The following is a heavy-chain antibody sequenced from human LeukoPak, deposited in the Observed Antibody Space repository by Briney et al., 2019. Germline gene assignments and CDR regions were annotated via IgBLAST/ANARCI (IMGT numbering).Heavy chain of an antibody. J-gene: IGHJ6*03. Sequence: SETLSLTCTVSGGSNSSYYWGWIRQPPGKGLEWIGSIYYSGSTYYNPSLKSRVTISVDTSKNQFSLKLSSVTAADTAVYYCARGDNWNYHYYMDVWGKGTTVTVSS. CDR3: ARGDNWNYHYYMDV. D-gene: IGHD1-20*01. CDR1: GGSNSSYY. CDR2: IYYSGST. V-gene: IGHV4-39*07.